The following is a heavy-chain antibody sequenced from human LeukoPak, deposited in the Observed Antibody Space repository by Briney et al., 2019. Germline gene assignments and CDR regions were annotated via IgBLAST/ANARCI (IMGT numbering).Heavy chain of an antibody. CDR3: ARSLRRCSVYGSELQH. D-gene: IGHD3-10*01. V-gene: IGHV4-34*01. Sequence: PSESLSLTCAVYGGSFSGYYWSWIRQPPGKGLEWIGEINPSGSTDYNPSLKSRVTRSVDTSKNQFSLTLSAVTAADTAVYYCARSLRRCSVYGSELQHWGQGTLVTVSS. CDR1: GGSFSGYY. J-gene: IGHJ1*01. CDR2: INPSGST.